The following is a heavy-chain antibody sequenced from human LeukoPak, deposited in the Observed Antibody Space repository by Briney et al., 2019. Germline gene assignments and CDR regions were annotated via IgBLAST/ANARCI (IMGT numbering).Heavy chain of an antibody. CDR1: GYTFTSYA. CDR3: ARGSRFLEWLSYYYYYYYMDV. Sequence: GASVKVSCKASGYTFTSYAMNWVRQAPGQGLEWMGWINTNTGNPTYAQGFTGRFVFSLDTSVSTAYLQISSLKAEDTAVYYCARGSRFLEWLSYYYYYYYMDVWGKGTTVTVSS. V-gene: IGHV7-4-1*02. CDR2: INTNTGNP. J-gene: IGHJ6*03. D-gene: IGHD3-3*01.